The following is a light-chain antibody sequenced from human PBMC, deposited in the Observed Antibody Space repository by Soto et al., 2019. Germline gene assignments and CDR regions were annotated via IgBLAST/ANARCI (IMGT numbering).Light chain of an antibody. CDR2: AAS. CDR3: QRYNSAPWT. J-gene: IGKJ1*01. V-gene: IGKV1-27*01. Sequence: DIQMTQSPSSLSASVGDRVTIACRASQGISHYLAWYQKQPGKAPRLLIYAASTLQSGVPSRFSGSGSGTDFTLTISTLQPEDVATYYCQRYNSAPWTFGQGTKVEIK. CDR1: QGISHY.